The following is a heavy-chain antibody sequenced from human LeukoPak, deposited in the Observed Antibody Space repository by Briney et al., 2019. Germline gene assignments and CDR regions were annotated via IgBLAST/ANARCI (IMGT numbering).Heavy chain of an antibody. CDR2: IRYDGSNK. D-gene: IGHD1-26*01. CDR1: GFTFSSYG. CDR3: AVPPEGELPLGGYYFDY. J-gene: IGHJ4*02. V-gene: IGHV3-30*02. Sequence: GGSLRLSCAASGFTFSSYGMHWVRQAPGKGLEWVAFIRYDGSNKYYADSVKGRFTISRDNSKNTLYLQMNSLRAEDTAVYYCAVPPEGELPLGGYYFDYWGQGTLVAVSS.